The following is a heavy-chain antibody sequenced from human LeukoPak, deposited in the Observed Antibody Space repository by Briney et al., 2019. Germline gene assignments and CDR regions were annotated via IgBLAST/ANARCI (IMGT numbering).Heavy chain of an antibody. D-gene: IGHD3-9*01. J-gene: IGHJ5*02. CDR2: INHSGST. CDR1: GGSISSSSYY. V-gene: IGHV4-39*07. CDR3: ARGVRYFDWLLSSWFDP. Sequence: SETLSLTCTVSGGSISSSSYYWGWIRQPPGKGLEWIGEINHSGSTNYNPSLKSRVTISVDTSKNQFSLKLSSVTAADTAVYYCARGVRYFDWLLSSWFDPWGQGTLVTVSS.